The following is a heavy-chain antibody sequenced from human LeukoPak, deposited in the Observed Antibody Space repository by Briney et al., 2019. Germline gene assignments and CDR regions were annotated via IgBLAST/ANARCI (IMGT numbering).Heavy chain of an antibody. CDR1: GYTFTSYG. D-gene: IGHD1-26*01. V-gene: IGHV1-18*01. Sequence: GASVKVSCKASGYTFTSYGISWERQAPGQGLEWMGWISAYNGNTNYAQKLQGRVTMTTDTSTSTAYMELRSLRSDDTAVYYCAREGSGSYGVLGNWFDPWGQGTLVTVSS. CDR3: AREGSGSYGVLGNWFDP. CDR2: ISAYNGNT. J-gene: IGHJ5*02.